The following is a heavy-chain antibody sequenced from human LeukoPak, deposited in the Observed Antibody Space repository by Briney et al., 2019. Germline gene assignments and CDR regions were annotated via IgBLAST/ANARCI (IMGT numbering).Heavy chain of an antibody. CDR1: GFTFNSYE. Sequence: GGSLRLSCAASGFTFNSYEMNWVRQAPGKGLEWVSYISSSGSPIYYADSVEGRFTISRDNAKNSLYLQMNSLRAEDTAVYYCARDRSGSSNWFDPWGQGTLVTVSS. J-gene: IGHJ5*02. D-gene: IGHD5-12*01. CDR2: ISSSGSPI. CDR3: ARDRSGSSNWFDP. V-gene: IGHV3-48*03.